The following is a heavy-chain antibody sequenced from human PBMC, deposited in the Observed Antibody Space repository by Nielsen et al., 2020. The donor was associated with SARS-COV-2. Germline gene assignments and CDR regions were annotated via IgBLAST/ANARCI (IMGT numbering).Heavy chain of an antibody. Sequence: WIRQPPGKGLEWVAVISYDGSNKYYADSVKGRFTISRDNSKNTLYLQMNSLRAEDTAVYYCARDYNGRIAAAGGVGRYYYYGMDVWGQGTTVTVSS. CDR3: ARDYNGRIAAAGGVGRYYYYGMDV. J-gene: IGHJ6*02. V-gene: IGHV3-30-3*01. D-gene: IGHD6-13*01. CDR2: ISYDGSNK.